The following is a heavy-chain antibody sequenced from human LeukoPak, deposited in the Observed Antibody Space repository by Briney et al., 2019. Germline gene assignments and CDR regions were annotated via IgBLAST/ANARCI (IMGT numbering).Heavy chain of an antibody. J-gene: IGHJ4*02. CDR1: GFTFRNSA. D-gene: IGHD2-15*01. CDR3: ARGGGLQRRYFEY. Sequence: GGSLRLSCAASGFTFRNSAMSWVRQAPGKGLEWVSSFTAGGSSTYNTDSVEGRFTISRDISKNTLYMQMNSLRAGDTAIYYCARGGGLQRRYFEYWGQGTLLTVSS. V-gene: IGHV3-23*01. CDR2: FTAGGSST.